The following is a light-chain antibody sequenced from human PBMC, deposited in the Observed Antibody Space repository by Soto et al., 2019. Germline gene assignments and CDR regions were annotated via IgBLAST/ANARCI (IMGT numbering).Light chain of an antibody. CDR1: SSDVGGYNY. CDR2: EVS. J-gene: IGLJ2*01. CDR3: SSYAGSNSPVI. V-gene: IGLV2-8*01. Sequence: QSALTQPPSASGSPGQSVTISCTGTSSDVGGYNYVSWYQQHPGKAPKFLIFEVSRRPSGVPDRFSGSKSGNTASLTVSGLQADDEADYYCSSYAGSNSPVIFGGGTKVPVL.